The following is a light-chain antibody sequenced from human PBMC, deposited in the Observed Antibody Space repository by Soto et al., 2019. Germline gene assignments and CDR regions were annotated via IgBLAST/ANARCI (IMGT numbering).Light chain of an antibody. V-gene: IGLV2-14*01. CDR3: LSYTTSSSYG. CDR1: SSDVGAYNR. CDR2: EVS. Sequence: QSALTQPASVSGSPGQSITISCTGTSSDVGAYNRVSWYQQHSGKAPKLMIYEVSNRPSGVSNRFSGSKSGNTASLTISGLQAEDEADYYCLSYTTSSSYGFGTGTKLTVL. J-gene: IGLJ1*01.